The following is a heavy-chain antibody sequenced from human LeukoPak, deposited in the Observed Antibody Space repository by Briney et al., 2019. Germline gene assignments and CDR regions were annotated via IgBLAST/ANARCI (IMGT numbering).Heavy chain of an antibody. CDR3: ARRMSTSGGSWFDP. Sequence: SETLSLACTVSGGSISSYFWSWIRQPPGKGLEWIGYIYHSGTSNYNPSLSSRVTISVDTSKNEVSLKLSSVSAADTAVYFCARRMSTSGGSWFDPWGQGILVTVAS. CDR2: IYHSGTS. CDR1: GGSISSYF. V-gene: IGHV4-59*08. D-gene: IGHD2-15*01. J-gene: IGHJ5*02.